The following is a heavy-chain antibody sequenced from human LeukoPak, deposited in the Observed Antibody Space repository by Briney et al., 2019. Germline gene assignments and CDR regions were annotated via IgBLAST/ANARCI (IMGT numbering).Heavy chain of an antibody. CDR3: ARVAPYYYGSGSYYNWFDP. V-gene: IGHV4-34*01. CDR1: GGSFSGYY. CDR2: INHSGST. J-gene: IGHJ5*02. Sequence: PSETLSLTCAGYGGSFSGYYWCWIRQPPGKGLEWIGEINHSGSTNYNPSLKSRVTISVDTSKNQFSLKLSSVTAADTAVYYCARVAPYYYGSGSYYNWFDPWGQGTLVTVSS. D-gene: IGHD3-10*01.